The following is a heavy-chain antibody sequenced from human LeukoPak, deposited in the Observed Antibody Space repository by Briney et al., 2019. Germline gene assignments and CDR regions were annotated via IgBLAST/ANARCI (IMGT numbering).Heavy chain of an antibody. Sequence: SETLSLTCTVSGGSISSGGYYWSWIRQHPGKGLEWIGYIYYSGSTYYNPSLKSRVTISVDTSKNQFSLKLSSVTAADTAVYYCARGPNWGLFDYWGQGTLVTVSS. J-gene: IGHJ4*02. D-gene: IGHD7-27*01. CDR1: GGSISSGGYY. V-gene: IGHV4-31*03. CDR3: ARGPNWGLFDY. CDR2: IYYSGST.